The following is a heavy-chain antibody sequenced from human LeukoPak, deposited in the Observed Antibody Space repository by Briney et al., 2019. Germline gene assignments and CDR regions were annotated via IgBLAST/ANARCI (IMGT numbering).Heavy chain of an antibody. V-gene: IGHV1-18*01. D-gene: IGHD2-15*01. CDR3: ARKARGGSRGDFFGY. J-gene: IGHJ4*02. Sequence: ASVNVSSKVSGYTFSNFGTSWVRQAPGHGLEWMGWMNTYNGNTNYAQKLQGRVTMTTDTSTSTAYMELRSLRSDDTAVYYCARKARGGSRGDFFGYWGQGTLVTVSS. CDR2: MNTYNGNT. CDR1: GYTFSNFG.